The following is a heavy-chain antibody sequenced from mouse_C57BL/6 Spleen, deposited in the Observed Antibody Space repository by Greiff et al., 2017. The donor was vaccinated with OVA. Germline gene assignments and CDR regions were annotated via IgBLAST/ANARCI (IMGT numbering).Heavy chain of an antibody. V-gene: IGHV5-17*01. Sequence: EVNLVESGGGLVKPGGSLKLSCAASGFTFSDYGMHWVRQAPEKGLEWVAYISSGSSTIYYADTVKGRFTISRDNAKNTLFLQMTSLRSEDTAMYYCARKPYGAMDYWGQGTSVTVSS. D-gene: IGHD1-1*02. J-gene: IGHJ4*01. CDR1: GFTFSDYG. CDR2: ISSGSSTI. CDR3: ARKPYGAMDY.